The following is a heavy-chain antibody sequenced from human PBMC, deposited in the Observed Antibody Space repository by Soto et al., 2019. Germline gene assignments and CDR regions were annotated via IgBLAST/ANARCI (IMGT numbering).Heavy chain of an antibody. Sequence: PSETLSLTCTVSGGSISSGVYYWNWIRQHPGKVLDWIGYIYYRGITYYNPSLKSRVTISVDTSKNQFSLKLSSVTTADTAVYYCARDVGGVGYCSSTRCYTYGRVYHYCCRMDVWHQVTTIIFAS. CDR3: ARDVGGVGYCSSTRCYTYGRVYHYCCRMDV. CDR2: IYYRGIT. CDR1: GGSISSGVYY. D-gene: IGHD2-2*02. J-gene: IGHJ6*02. V-gene: IGHV4-31*03.